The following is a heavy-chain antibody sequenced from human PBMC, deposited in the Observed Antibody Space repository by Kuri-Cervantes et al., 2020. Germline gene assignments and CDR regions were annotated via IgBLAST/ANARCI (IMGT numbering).Heavy chain of an antibody. D-gene: IGHD6-13*01. CDR1: GGSISSYY. J-gene: IGHJ4*02. CDR2: IYYSGST. CDR3: ARDRAAAGTIYFDY. V-gene: IGHV4-59*12. Sequence: LSCTVSGGSISSYYWSWIRQPPGKGLEWIGYIYYSGSTNYNPSLKSRVTMSVDTSKNQFSLKLSSVTAADTAVYYCARDRAAAGTIYFDYWGQGTLVTVSS.